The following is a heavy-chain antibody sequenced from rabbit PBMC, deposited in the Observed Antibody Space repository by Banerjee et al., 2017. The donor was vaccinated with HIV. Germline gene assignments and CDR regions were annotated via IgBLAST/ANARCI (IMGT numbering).Heavy chain of an antibody. CDR2: IHNGDGST. V-gene: IGHV1S47*01. CDR1: GFDFSSNA. J-gene: IGHJ3*01. CDR3: ARPYAGYAGFGYAIGRLDL. Sequence: QEQLVESGGGLVQPEGSLTLTCKASGFDFSSNAMCWVRQAPGKGPEWIACIHNGDGSTFYAIWMNGRFTISRSTSLNTVTLQMTSLTAADTATYFCARPYAGYAGFGYAIGRLDLWGPGTLVTVS. D-gene: IGHD4-2*01.